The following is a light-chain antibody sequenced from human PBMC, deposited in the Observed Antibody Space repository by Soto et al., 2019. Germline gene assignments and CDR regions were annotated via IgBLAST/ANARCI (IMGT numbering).Light chain of an antibody. CDR1: QSISTY. CDR2: AAS. J-gene: IGKJ2*02. Sequence: DIQMTQSPSSLSASVGDRVTITCRASQSISTYLNWYQQIPGKAPKLLIYAASTLQSGVPSRFSGGGSGTDFTLTISSLQPDDFATYVCQQGYSNPRTFGQGTKLEIK. CDR3: QQGYSNPRT. V-gene: IGKV1-39*01.